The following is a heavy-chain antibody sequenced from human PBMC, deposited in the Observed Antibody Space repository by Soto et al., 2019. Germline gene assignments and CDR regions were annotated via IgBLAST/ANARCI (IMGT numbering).Heavy chain of an antibody. CDR3: ARSIAVAGTPEFDY. J-gene: IGHJ4*02. Sequence: QVPLVESGGGVVQPGRSLRLSCAASGFTFSSYTMHWVRQAPGKGLEWVAVISYDDGINKYYADSVKGRFTISRDNSKNTLYLQMNSLRAEDTAVYYCARSIAVAGTPEFDYWGQGALVTVSS. CDR2: ISYDDGINK. V-gene: IGHV3-30-3*01. CDR1: GFTFSSYT. D-gene: IGHD6-19*01.